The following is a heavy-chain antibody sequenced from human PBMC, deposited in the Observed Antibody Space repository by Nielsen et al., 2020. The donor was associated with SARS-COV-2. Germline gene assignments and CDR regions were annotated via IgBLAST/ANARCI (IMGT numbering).Heavy chain of an antibody. CDR3: LRGLQVPNGLAHR. D-gene: IGHD3-16*01. CDR1: AFTFSTYW. V-gene: IGHV3-74*01. Sequence: GGSLRLSCAASAFTFSTYWMHWVRQAPGKGLVWVSRINSDGSSTSYADSVKGRFTISRDNAKNTLYLQMNSLRAEDTAVYYCLRGLQVPNGLAHRWGQGTLVTVSS. CDR2: INSDGSST. J-gene: IGHJ4*02.